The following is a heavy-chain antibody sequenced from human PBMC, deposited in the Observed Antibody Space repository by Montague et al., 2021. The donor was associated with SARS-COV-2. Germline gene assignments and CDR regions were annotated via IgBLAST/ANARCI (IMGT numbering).Heavy chain of an antibody. D-gene: IGHD4-17*01. J-gene: IGHJ5*02. Sequence: SLRLSCAASGFNIVSYWMSWVRQAPGKGLEWVANIRQDGSAKYYVDSVRGRFTISRDNAKNSLYLQMNSLRAADTGVYYCTRDRDYGDYLNWFNPWGQGTLVTVSS. CDR3: TRDRDYGDYLNWFNP. CDR1: GFNIVSYW. V-gene: IGHV3-7*01. CDR2: IRQDGSAK.